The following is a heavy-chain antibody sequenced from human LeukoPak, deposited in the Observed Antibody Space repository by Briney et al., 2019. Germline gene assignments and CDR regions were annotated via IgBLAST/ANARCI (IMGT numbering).Heavy chain of an antibody. Sequence: GGSLRLSCAASKFTFSSYGMHWVRQAPGKGLEWVSAISGSGGSTYYADSVKGRFTIPRDKSKNTLYLQMNSLRAEDTAVYYCAKVSAITIFGVVIPDAFDIWGQGTMVTVSS. CDR2: ISGSGGST. J-gene: IGHJ3*02. V-gene: IGHV3-23*01. CDR3: AKVSAITIFGVVIPDAFDI. D-gene: IGHD3-3*01. CDR1: KFTFSSYG.